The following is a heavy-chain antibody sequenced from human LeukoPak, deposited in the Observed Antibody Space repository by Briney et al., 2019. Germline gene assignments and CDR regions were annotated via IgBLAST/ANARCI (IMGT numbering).Heavy chain of an antibody. CDR1: GYTFTSYY. CDR3: ARAVGVLRYFDWLFDY. J-gene: IGHJ4*02. CDR2: INPSGGST. Sequence: ASVKVSCKASGYTFTSYYMHWVRQAPGQGLEWMGMINPSGGSTSYAQKFQGRVTMTRDTSTSTVYMELSSLRSEDTAVYYCARAVGVLRYFDWLFDYWGQGTLVTVSS. D-gene: IGHD3-9*01. V-gene: IGHV1-46*01.